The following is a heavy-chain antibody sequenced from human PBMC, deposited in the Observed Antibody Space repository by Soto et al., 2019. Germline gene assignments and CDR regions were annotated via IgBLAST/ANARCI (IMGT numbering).Heavy chain of an antibody. V-gene: IGHV1-69*01. CDR1: GGTFSSYA. J-gene: IGHJ4*02. Sequence: QVQLVQSGAEVKKPGSSVKVSCKASGGTFSSYAISWVRQAPGQGLEWMGGIIPIVGTANYAQKFQGRVTITADESKSPAYMELSSLRSEDTAVYYCASDHPGYSYGPTYFDYRGQGTLVTVSS. D-gene: IGHD5-18*01. CDR3: ASDHPGYSYGPTYFDY. CDR2: IIPIVGTA.